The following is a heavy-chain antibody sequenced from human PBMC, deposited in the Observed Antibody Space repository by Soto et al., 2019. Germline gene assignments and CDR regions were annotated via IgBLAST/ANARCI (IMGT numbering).Heavy chain of an antibody. CDR1: GLSFIDAW. CDR2: IKSKPAGGTT. CDR3: TADLPGGYSNFFDY. D-gene: IGHD4-4*01. J-gene: IGHJ4*02. Sequence: GGSLRLSCAASGLSFIDAWMNWVGQAPGKGLEWVGRIKSKPAGGTTDYAAPVKGRFTISRDDSKNTVYLQMSSLKTDDTAVYFCTADLPGGYSNFFDYWGQGTLVTVSS. V-gene: IGHV3-15*07.